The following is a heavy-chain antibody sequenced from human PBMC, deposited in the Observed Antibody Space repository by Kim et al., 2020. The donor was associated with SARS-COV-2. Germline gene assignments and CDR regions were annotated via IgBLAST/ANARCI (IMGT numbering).Heavy chain of an antibody. CDR3: AIPTGYSSGWYGGGFDY. J-gene: IGHJ4*02. V-gene: IGHV3-23*01. Sequence: VKGRFTISRDNPKNTLYLQMNSLGAEDTAVYYCAIPTGYSSGWYGGGFDYWGQGTLVTVSS. D-gene: IGHD6-19*01.